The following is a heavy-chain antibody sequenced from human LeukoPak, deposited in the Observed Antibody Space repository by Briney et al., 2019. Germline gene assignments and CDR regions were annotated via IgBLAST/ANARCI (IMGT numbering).Heavy chain of an antibody. CDR1: GFTFSSYA. D-gene: IGHD3-10*01. Sequence: GGSLRLSCAASGFTFSSYAMSWVRQAPGKGLEWVSAISGSGGSTYYADSVKGRFTISRDNSKNTLYLQMNSLRAEDTAVYYCAKDGGYYGSGSYYKPPYFDYWGQRTLVTVSS. CDR3: AKDGGYYGSGSYYKPPYFDY. J-gene: IGHJ4*02. CDR2: ISGSGGST. V-gene: IGHV3-23*01.